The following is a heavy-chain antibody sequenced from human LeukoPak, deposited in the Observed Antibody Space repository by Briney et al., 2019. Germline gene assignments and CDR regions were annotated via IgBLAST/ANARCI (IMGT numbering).Heavy chain of an antibody. CDR3: AKAGYEWLLLFAFDY. D-gene: IGHD3-22*01. CDR1: GFTFSSYA. J-gene: IGHJ4*02. Sequence: PGGSLRLSCAASGFTFSSYAMSWVRQAPGKGLEWVSAISGSGGSTYYADSVKGRFTISRDNSKNTLYLQINSLRAEDTAVYYCAKAGYEWLLLFAFDYWGQGTLVTVSS. CDR2: ISGSGGST. V-gene: IGHV3-23*01.